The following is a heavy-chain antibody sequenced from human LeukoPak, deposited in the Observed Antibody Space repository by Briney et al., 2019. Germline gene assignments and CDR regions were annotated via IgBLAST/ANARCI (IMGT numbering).Heavy chain of an antibody. Sequence: SSETLSLTCTVSGYSISSGYYWGWIRQPPGKGLEWIGSIYHSGSTYYNPSLKSRVTISVDKSKNQFSLKLSSVTAADTAVYYCARWEGASVWYCDLWGRGTLVTVSS. CDR2: IYHSGST. D-gene: IGHD1-26*01. J-gene: IGHJ2*01. CDR1: GYSISSGYY. V-gene: IGHV4-38-2*02. CDR3: ARWEGASVWYCDL.